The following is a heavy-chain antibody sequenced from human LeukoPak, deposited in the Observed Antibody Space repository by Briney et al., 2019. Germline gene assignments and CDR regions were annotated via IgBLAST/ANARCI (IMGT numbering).Heavy chain of an antibody. CDR2: IYSGGST. J-gene: IGHJ4*02. CDR1: EFSVGSNY. CDR3: AKSYNNPTVAIRVRGVIPYFDS. Sequence: PGGSLRLSCAASEFSVGSNYMTWVRQAPGKGLEWVSLIYSGGSTYYADSVKGRFIISRDNSKTTMYLQMNSLRADDTAVYYCAKSYNNPTVAIRVRGVIPYFDSWGQGSLVTVSS. V-gene: IGHV3-53*01. D-gene: IGHD3-10*01.